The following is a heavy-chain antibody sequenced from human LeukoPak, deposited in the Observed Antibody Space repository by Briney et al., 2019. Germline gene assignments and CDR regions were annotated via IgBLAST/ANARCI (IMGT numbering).Heavy chain of an antibody. D-gene: IGHD5-18*01. CDR2: IRGSGGST. CDR3: AKDGEGYSYGSDY. V-gene: IGHV3-23*01. J-gene: IGHJ4*02. CDR1: GFSFSSYV. Sequence: PGGSLRLSCAASGFSFSSYVMSWVRQAPGKGLEWVSTIRGSGGSTYYADSVKGRLTISRDNSKNTLFLHMNSLRAEDTAVYYCAKDGEGYSYGSDYWGQGTLVTVSS.